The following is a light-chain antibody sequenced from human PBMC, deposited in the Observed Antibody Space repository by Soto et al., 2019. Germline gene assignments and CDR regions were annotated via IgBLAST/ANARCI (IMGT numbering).Light chain of an antibody. V-gene: IGLV2-14*01. CDR2: EVR. CDR1: MRDIGAYTL. Sequence: QSVVAQPGSLSGSPGQSITISCAGTMRDIGAYTLVSWYQHHPGKAPRLIFYEVRNRPSGIPLRFSASKSGNTASLTISGLQAEAEAHYYCSSFTSKSTLIFGGGTKVTVL. J-gene: IGLJ2*01. CDR3: SSFTSKSTLI.